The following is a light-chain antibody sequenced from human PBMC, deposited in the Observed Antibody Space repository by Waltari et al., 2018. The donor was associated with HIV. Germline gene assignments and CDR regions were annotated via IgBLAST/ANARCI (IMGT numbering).Light chain of an antibody. Sequence: QSVLTQPPSASGTPGQGVTISCSGSSSNIGSNHVNWYQQLPGTAPKLLIYGNNQRPSAVPDRFSGSKSGTSASLAISGLQSEDEAVYYCAPWDDSLNGWIFGGGTKLTVL. CDR3: APWDDSLNGWI. V-gene: IGLV1-44*01. CDR1: SSNIGSNH. CDR2: GNN. J-gene: IGLJ2*01.